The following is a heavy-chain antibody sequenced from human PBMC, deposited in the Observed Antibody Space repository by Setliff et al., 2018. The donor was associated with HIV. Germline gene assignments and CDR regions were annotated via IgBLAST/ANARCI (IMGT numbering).Heavy chain of an antibody. CDR3: ARGRTIGASAVFFDP. CDR2: IYYSGST. J-gene: IGHJ5*02. Sequence: SETLSLTCTVSGGSISSSSYYWGWIRQPPGKGLEWIGSIYYSGSTYYNPSLKSRVTISVDTSKNQFSLKLSSVTAADTATYYCARGRTIGASAVFFDPWGQGAPVTVSS. V-gene: IGHV4-39*01. D-gene: IGHD1-1*01. CDR1: GGSISSSSYY.